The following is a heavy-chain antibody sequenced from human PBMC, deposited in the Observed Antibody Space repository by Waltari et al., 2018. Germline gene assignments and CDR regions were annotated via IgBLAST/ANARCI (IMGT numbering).Heavy chain of an antibody. CDR1: GFTFSGIW. V-gene: IGHV3-7*01. J-gene: IGHJ3*02. CDR2: IKQDGSEI. Sequence: EVQLVESGGGLVQPGGSLRVSCAVTGFTFSGIWMRWFRQAPGKGLGWVANIKQDGSEIYYVDSVKGRFTISRDNAKNSLYLQMNSLTTEDTAVYYCAGGGGFLCDIWGQGTLVTVSS. D-gene: IGHD3-3*01. CDR3: AGGGGFLCDI.